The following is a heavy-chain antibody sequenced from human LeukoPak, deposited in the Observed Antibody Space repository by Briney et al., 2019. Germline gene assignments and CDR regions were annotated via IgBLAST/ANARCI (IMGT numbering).Heavy chain of an antibody. CDR1: GFTVSSNY. V-gene: IGHV3-53*01. CDR3: ARDLPDSYGPEGNWYFDL. CDR2: IYSGGST. Sequence: GGSLRLSCAASGFTVSSNYMSWVRQAPGKGLEGVSVIYSGGSTYYADSVKGRFTISRDNAKNTLYLQMNSLRAEDTAVYYCARDLPDSYGPEGNWYFDLWGRGTLVTVSS. J-gene: IGHJ2*01. D-gene: IGHD5-18*01.